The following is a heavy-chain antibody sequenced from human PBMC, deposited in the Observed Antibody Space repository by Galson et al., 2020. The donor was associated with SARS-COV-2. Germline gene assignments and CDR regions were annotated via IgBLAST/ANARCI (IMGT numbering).Heavy chain of an antibody. CDR1: DGSFSDYY. J-gene: IGHJ6*03. Sequence: SEPLTLTCAVYDGSFSDYYWSWIRKSPGKGPEWIGAIKHSGSTKTSPSLKSRVTIAVDTSKNQFSLKLTSMTAADTAVYYCARSRHGGTMIVESINGYYHYMDFWSKGTTVTISS. V-gene: IGHV4-34*01. CDR2: IKHSGST. CDR3: ARSRHGGTMIVESINGYYHYMDF. D-gene: IGHD3-22*01.